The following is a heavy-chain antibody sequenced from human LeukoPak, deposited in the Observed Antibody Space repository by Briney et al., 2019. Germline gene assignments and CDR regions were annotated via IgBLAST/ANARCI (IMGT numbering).Heavy chain of an antibody. J-gene: IGHJ4*02. CDR3: SKEGVRCCHDDY. Sequence: GGSLRLSCAASGFSFSSSGLHWVRQAPDKGLEWVAFIHYDGSIKYYADSVKGRFTISRDNSKNTLHLQMDTLRGEDTAVYYCSKEGVRCCHDDYWGRGTLVTVSS. CDR2: IHYDGSIK. CDR1: GFSFSSSG. D-gene: IGHD2-2*01. V-gene: IGHV3-30*02.